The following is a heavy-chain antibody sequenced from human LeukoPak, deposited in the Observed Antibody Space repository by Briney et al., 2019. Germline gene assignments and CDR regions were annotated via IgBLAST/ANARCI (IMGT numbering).Heavy chain of an antibody. D-gene: IGHD2-2*01. CDR3: ARYCSSTSCYGSYNWFDH. CDR2: IYHSGST. J-gene: IGHJ5*02. V-gene: IGHV4-30-2*01. CDR1: GGSISSGGYS. Sequence: PSETLSLTCAVSGGSISSGGYSWSWIRQPPGKGLEWIGYIYHSGSTYYNPSLKSRVTISVDGSKNQFSLKLSSVTAADTAVYYCARYCSSTSCYGSYNWFDHWGQGTLVTVSS.